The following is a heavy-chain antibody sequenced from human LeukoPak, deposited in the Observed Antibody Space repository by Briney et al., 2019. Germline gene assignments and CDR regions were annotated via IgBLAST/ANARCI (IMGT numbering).Heavy chain of an antibody. V-gene: IGHV3-30*18. CDR3: AKSDWFDA. Sequence: PGGSLRLSCAASGFTFSSYGMHWVRQAPGKGLEWVAVISYDGSNKYYADSVKGRFTISRDNSKNTLYLHMNSLRAEDTAVYYCAKSDWFDAWGQGTLVTVSS. J-gene: IGHJ5*02. CDR1: GFTFSSYG. CDR2: ISYDGSNK.